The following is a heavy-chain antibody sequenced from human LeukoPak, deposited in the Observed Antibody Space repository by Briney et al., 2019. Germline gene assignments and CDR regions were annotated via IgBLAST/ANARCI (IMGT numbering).Heavy chain of an antibody. V-gene: IGHV4-34*01. CDR1: GGSFSGYY. CDR2: INHSGST. Sequence: SETLSLTCAVYGGSFSGYYWSWIRQPPGKGLEWIGEINHSGSTNYNPSLKSRVTISVDTSKNQFSLKLSSVTAADTAVYYCADRGEQQLVTGGYWGPGTLVTVSS. J-gene: IGHJ4*02. D-gene: IGHD6-13*01. CDR3: ADRGEQQLVTGGY.